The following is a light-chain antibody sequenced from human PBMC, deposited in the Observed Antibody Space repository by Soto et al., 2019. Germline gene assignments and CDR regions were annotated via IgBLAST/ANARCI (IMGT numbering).Light chain of an antibody. J-gene: IGKJ4*02. CDR3: QQRSHRPPLT. V-gene: IGKV3-11*01. Sequence: EIVLTQSPATLSLSPGERATLSCRASQNINSYLLWYQQKPGQAPRLLIYDTSIRATGIPARFSGSGSGTDFAVTISSLEPEDFAVYYCQQRSHRPPLTFGGGTKVEIK. CDR2: DTS. CDR1: QNINSY.